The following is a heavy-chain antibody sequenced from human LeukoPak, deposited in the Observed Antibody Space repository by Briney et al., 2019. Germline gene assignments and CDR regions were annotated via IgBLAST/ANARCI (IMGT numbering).Heavy chain of an antibody. V-gene: IGHV1-18*01. CDR1: GGSFTSYG. J-gene: IGHJ4*02. D-gene: IGHD1-26*01. Sequence: ASVKVSCKASGGSFTSYGISWVRQAPGQGLEWMAWINAYNGDTNYAQKLQGRVTLTTDTSTSTAYMELRSLRSDDTAVYYCARWGVGATITPDYWGQGTLVTVSS. CDR2: INAYNGDT. CDR3: ARWGVGATITPDY.